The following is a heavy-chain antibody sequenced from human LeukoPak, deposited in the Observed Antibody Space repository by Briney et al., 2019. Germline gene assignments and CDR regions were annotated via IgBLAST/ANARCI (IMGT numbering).Heavy chain of an antibody. CDR2: ISYDGSNK. CDR1: GFTFSSYA. J-gene: IGHJ3*02. V-gene: IGHV3-30*04. Sequence: PGRSLRLSCAASGFTFSSYAMHWVRQAPGKGLEWVAVISYDGSNKYYADSVKGRFTISRDNSKNTLYLQMNSLRAEDTAVYYCARARRSYGYGDAFDIWGQGTMVTVSS. CDR3: ARARRSYGYGDAFDI. D-gene: IGHD5-18*01.